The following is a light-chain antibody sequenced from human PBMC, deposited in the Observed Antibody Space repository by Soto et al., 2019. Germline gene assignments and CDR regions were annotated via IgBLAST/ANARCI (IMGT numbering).Light chain of an antibody. Sequence: EIVMTQSPATLSVSPGERATLSCRASQSVSSNLAWYQQKSGQAPRLIIYGASTRAAGIPARFSGSGSGTEFTRTISSLQSEDVAVYYGQQSNNWPPYTCGQGTKLEIK. J-gene: IGKJ2*01. CDR2: GAS. CDR1: QSVSSN. V-gene: IGKV3-15*01. CDR3: QQSNNWPPYT.